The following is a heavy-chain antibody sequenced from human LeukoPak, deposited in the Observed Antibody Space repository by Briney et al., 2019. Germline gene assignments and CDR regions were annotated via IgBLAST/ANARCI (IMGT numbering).Heavy chain of an antibody. CDR3: AKALWFGELFIDY. Sequence: GGSLRLSCAASGFTFSSHAMSWVRQAPGKGLEWVSAISGSGGSTYYADSVKGRFTISRDNSKNTLYLQMNSLRAEDTAAYYCAKALWFGELFIDYWGQGTLVTVSS. D-gene: IGHD3-10*01. J-gene: IGHJ4*02. CDR2: ISGSGGST. V-gene: IGHV3-23*01. CDR1: GFTFSSHA.